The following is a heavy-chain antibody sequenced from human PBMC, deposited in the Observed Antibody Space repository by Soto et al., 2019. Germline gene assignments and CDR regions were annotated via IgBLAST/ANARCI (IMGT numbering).Heavy chain of an antibody. CDR1: GCTFTSYA. Sequence: ASVKVSCKASGCTFTSYAMHWVRQAPGQRLEWMGWINAGNGNTKYSQKFQGRVTITRDTSASTAYMELSSLRSEDTAVYYCARAEWFGEFHYYFDYWGQGTLVTVSS. V-gene: IGHV1-3*01. CDR3: ARAEWFGEFHYYFDY. J-gene: IGHJ4*02. CDR2: INAGNGNT. D-gene: IGHD3-10*01.